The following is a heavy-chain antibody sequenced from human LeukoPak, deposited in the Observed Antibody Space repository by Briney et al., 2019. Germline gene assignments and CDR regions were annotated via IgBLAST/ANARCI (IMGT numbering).Heavy chain of an antibody. J-gene: IGHJ4*02. CDR2: INPNSGGT. Sequence: ASVKVSCKASGYTFTGYYIHWVRQAPGQGLEWMGWINPNSGGTNYAQKFQGRVTMTRDTSISTAYMELSRLRSDDTAVYYCARTTEMATKFWEHYFDYWGQGTLVTVSS. CDR1: GYTFTGYY. D-gene: IGHD5-24*01. V-gene: IGHV1-2*02. CDR3: ARTTEMATKFWEHYFDY.